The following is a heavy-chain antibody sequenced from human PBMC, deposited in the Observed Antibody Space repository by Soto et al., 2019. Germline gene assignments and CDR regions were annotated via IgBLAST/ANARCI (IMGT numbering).Heavy chain of an antibody. Sequence: ASVKVSCKASGYTVSSYTISWVRQAPGQGLEWLGWISAYDDNTKYAQTLQGRVSMSTDTSTNTAYMELRSLRSDDTAMYYCARGGYYDSSGSRNYHYYGMNVWGQGTTVTVSS. CDR1: GYTVSSYT. CDR3: ARGGYYDSSGSRNYHYYGMNV. CDR2: ISAYDDNT. V-gene: IGHV1-18*01. J-gene: IGHJ6*02. D-gene: IGHD3-22*01.